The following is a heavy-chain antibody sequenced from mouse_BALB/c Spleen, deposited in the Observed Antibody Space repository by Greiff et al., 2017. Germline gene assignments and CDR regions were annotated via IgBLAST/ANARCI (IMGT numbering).Heavy chain of an antibody. Sequence: LQQPGSELVRPGASVKLSCKASGYTFTSYWMHWVKQRHGQGLEWIGNIYPGSGSTNYDEKFKSKGTLTVDTSSSTAYMHLSSLTSEDSAVYYCTVIYDGYHYAMDYWGQGTSVTVSS. CDR1: GYTFTSYW. J-gene: IGHJ4*01. CDR2: IYPGSGST. CDR3: TVIYDGYHYAMDY. V-gene: IGHV1S22*01. D-gene: IGHD2-3*01.